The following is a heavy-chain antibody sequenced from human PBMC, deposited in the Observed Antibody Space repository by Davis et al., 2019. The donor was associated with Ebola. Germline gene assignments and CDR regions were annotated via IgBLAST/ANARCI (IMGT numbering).Heavy chain of an antibody. J-gene: IGHJ5*02. CDR2: INHSGST. D-gene: IGHD2-21*01. V-gene: IGHV4-34*01. CDR3: ARDGEAYCGGDCYFGANWFDP. CDR1: GGSFSGYY. Sequence: PSETLSLTCAVYGGSFSGYYWSWIRQPPGKGLEWIGEINHSGSTNYNPSLKSRVTISVDTSKNQFSLKPSSVTAADTAVYYCARDGEAYCGGDCYFGANWFDPWGQGTLVTVSS.